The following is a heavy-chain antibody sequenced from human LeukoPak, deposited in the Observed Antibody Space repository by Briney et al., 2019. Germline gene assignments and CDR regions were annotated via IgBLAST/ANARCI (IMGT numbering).Heavy chain of an antibody. D-gene: IGHD6-13*01. J-gene: IGHJ6*03. Sequence: SETLSLTCAVYGGSFRGYYWSWIRQSPGKGLEWIGEIIHGGSTNVHPSLKSRVTISVDTSKNQFSLKLSSVTAADTAIYYCARGDQQLDTKYYFYSYYLDVWGKGTTVSVSS. CDR3: ARGDQQLDTKYYFYSYYLDV. V-gene: IGHV4-34*01. CDR1: GGSFRGYY. CDR2: IIHGGST.